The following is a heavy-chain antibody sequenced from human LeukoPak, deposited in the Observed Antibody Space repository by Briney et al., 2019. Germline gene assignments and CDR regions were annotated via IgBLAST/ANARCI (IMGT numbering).Heavy chain of an antibody. J-gene: IGHJ4*02. Sequence: PGGSLRLSCAASGFTFSSYWMHWVRQAPGKGLVWVSRINSDASVTTYADSVKGRFTISRDNAKNTLYLQMNSLRAEDTAVYYCARVTAVAGTSVGVDAWGQGILVTVS. CDR2: INSDASVT. CDR1: GFTFSSYW. CDR3: ARVTAVAGTSVGVDA. D-gene: IGHD6-19*01. V-gene: IGHV3-74*01.